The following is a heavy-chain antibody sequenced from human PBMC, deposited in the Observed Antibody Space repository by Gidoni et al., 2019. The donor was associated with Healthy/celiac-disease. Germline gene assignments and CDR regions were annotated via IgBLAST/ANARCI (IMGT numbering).Heavy chain of an antibody. CDR1: GFTFSSYS. J-gene: IGHJ4*02. Sequence: EVQLVESGGGLVKPGGSLRLSCAASGFTFSSYSMNWVRQAPGKGLEWVSSISSSSSYIYYADSVKGRFTISRDNAKNSLYLQMNSLRAEDTAVYYCARETQYCSSTSCSFDYWGQGTLVTVSS. CDR3: ARETQYCSSTSCSFDY. CDR2: ISSSSSYI. V-gene: IGHV3-21*01. D-gene: IGHD2-2*01.